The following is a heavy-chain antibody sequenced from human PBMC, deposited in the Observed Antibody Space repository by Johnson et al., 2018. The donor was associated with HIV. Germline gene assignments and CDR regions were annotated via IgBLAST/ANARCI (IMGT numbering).Heavy chain of an antibody. CDR1: GFTFSSYG. CDR3: ARGPESIEARRDVFDI. Sequence: VQLVESGGGVVQPGRSLRLSCAASGFTFSSYGMHWVRQAPGKGLEWVSGINWNGGSTGYADSVKGRFTSSRDNAKNSVFLQMNSLRAEDTAVYYCARGPESIEARRDVFDIWGQGTMVTVSS. J-gene: IGHJ3*02. V-gene: IGHV3-20*04. D-gene: IGHD6-6*01. CDR2: INWNGGST.